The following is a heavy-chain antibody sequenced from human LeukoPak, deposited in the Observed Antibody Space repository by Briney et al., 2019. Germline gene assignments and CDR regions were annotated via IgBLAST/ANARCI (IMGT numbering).Heavy chain of an antibody. Sequence: SETLSLTCAVSGGSISSGGYSWSWIRQPPGKGLEWIGYIYHSGSTYYNPSLKSRVTISVDRSKNQFSLKLSSVTAADTAVYYCASNRYYYDSSGLLPGAFDIWGQGTMVTVSS. CDR2: IYHSGST. V-gene: IGHV4-30-2*02. CDR3: ASNRYYYDSSGLLPGAFDI. J-gene: IGHJ3*02. D-gene: IGHD3-22*01. CDR1: GGSISSGGYS.